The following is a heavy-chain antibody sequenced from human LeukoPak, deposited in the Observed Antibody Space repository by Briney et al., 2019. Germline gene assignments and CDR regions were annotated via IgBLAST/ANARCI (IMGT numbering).Heavy chain of an antibody. J-gene: IGHJ4*02. Sequence: GSLRLSCAASGFTFSSYSMHWVRQAPGKELEWVAFIRYDGSNKYYADSVKGRFTFSRDNSKNTMYLQMNSLRAEDTAVYYCAKERDTAMVTIDYWGQGTLVTVSS. CDR3: AKERDTAMVTIDY. CDR1: GFTFSSYS. D-gene: IGHD5-18*01. CDR2: IRYDGSNK. V-gene: IGHV3-30*02.